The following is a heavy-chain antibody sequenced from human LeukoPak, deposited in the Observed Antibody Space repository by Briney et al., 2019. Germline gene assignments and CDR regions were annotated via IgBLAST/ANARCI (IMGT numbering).Heavy chain of an antibody. D-gene: IGHD3-10*01. CDR2: ISSDGTYI. V-gene: IGHV3-21*06. CDR3: ARSFGSGSYYDY. J-gene: IGHJ4*02. Sequence: GGSLRLSCAASGFTFSNFSMNWVRQAPGKGLEWVSSISSDGTYIFYSDSVKGRFTISRDNGKNSLYLQMNSLRVEDTAVYYCARSFGSGSYYDYWGQGTLVTVSS. CDR1: GFTFSNFS.